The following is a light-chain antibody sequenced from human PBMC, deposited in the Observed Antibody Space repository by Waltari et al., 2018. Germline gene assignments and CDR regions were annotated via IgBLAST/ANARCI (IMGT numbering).Light chain of an antibody. CDR3: NSYAGSSSWV. CDR2: DVS. J-gene: IGLJ3*02. CDR1: SSDVAFYNY. V-gene: IGLV2-14*01. Sequence: QSALTQPASVSGSPGQSITISCTGTSSDVAFYNYVPWYQQHPGKAPKLMIYDVSERPSGVSNRFSGSKSGNTASLTISGLQAEDEADYYCNSYAGSSSWVFGGGTKLTVL.